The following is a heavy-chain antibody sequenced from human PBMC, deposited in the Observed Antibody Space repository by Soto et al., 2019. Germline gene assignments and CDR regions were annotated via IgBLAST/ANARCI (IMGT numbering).Heavy chain of an antibody. CDR2: INPNSGGT. CDR1: GYTFTGYY. V-gene: IGHV1-2*04. D-gene: IGHD3-10*01. Sequence: QVQLVQSGAEVKKPGASVKVSCKASGYTFTGYYMHGVRQAPGQGLEWMGWINPNSGGTNYAQKFQGWVTMSRDTSISTAYMELSRLRSDDTAVYYCARAYGSGSYYLDYWGQGTLVTVSS. CDR3: ARAYGSGSYYLDY. J-gene: IGHJ4*02.